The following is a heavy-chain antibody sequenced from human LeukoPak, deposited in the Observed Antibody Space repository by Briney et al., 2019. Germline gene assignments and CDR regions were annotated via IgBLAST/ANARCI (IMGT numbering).Heavy chain of an antibody. Sequence: ASVKVSCKASGYTFTGYDINWVRQATGQGLEWMGWMNPNSGNTGYAQKFQGRVTMTRNTSISTAYMELSSLRSEDTAVYYCAIHIVATTSNFDYWGQGTLVTVSS. CDR2: MNPNSGNT. CDR3: AIHIVATTSNFDY. CDR1: GYTFTGYD. V-gene: IGHV1-8*01. J-gene: IGHJ4*02. D-gene: IGHD5-12*01.